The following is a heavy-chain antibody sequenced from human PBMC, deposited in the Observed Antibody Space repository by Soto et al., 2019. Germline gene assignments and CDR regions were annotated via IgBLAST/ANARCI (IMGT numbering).Heavy chain of an antibody. CDR2: IYYSGST. Sequence: SETLSLTCTVSGDSIRSYYWTWIRQPPGKGLELIGYIYYSGSTRYNPSLKSRVTISVDMSKNQFSLKLSSVIAADTAVYYCARAYGGFDNGLDVWGQGTAVT. V-gene: IGHV4-59*01. J-gene: IGHJ6*02. D-gene: IGHD5-12*01. CDR1: GDSIRSYY. CDR3: ARAYGGFDNGLDV.